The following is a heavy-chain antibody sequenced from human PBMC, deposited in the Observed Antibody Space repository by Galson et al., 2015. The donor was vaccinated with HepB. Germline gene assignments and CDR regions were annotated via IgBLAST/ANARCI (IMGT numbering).Heavy chain of an antibody. CDR2: ISYDGSNK. CDR1: GFTFSSYG. Sequence: SLRLSCAASGFTFSSYGMHWVRQAPGKGLEWVAVISYDGSNKYYADSVKGRFTISRDNSKNTLYLQMNSLRAEDTAVYYCANAGYSYGYGPGVGNYYYYYMDVWGKGTTVTVSS. CDR3: ANAGYSYGYGPGVGNYYYYYMDV. V-gene: IGHV3-30*18. D-gene: IGHD5-18*01. J-gene: IGHJ6*03.